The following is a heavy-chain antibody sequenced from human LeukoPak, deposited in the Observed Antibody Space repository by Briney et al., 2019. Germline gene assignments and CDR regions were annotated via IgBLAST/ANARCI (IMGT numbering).Heavy chain of an antibody. D-gene: IGHD3-3*01. CDR2: INHSGST. CDR1: GGSFSGYY. V-gene: IGHV4-34*01. CDR3: ARHSTFFGVVIIKGRVRGPFDY. Sequence: PSETLSLTCAVYGGSFSGYYWSWIRQPPGKGLEWIGEINHSGSTNYNPSLKSRVTISVDTSMNQFSLKLSSVTAADTAVYYCARHSTFFGVVIIKGRVRGPFDYWGQGTLVTVSS. J-gene: IGHJ4*02.